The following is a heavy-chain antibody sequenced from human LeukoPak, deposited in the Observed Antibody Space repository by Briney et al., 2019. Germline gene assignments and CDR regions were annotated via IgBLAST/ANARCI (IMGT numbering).Heavy chain of an antibody. CDR3: ARDFSPYTNGWYAGY. D-gene: IGHD6-19*01. Sequence: GGSLRLSCAASGLTGSHNYVSWVRQAPGKGLEWVSAIHTSGGTCYADSVRGRFTISRDNSKDTLYLQMNSLRAEDTAVYYCARDFSPYTNGWYAGYWGQGTLVTVSS. CDR2: IHTSGGT. V-gene: IGHV3-66*03. CDR1: GLTGSHNY. J-gene: IGHJ4*02.